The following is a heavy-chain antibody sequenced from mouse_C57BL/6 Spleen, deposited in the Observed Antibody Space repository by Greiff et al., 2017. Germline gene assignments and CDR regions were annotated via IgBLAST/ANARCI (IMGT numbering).Heavy chain of an antibody. D-gene: IGHD4-1*01. CDR3: ARYITLGYWYFDV. J-gene: IGHJ1*03. Sequence: VQLVESGGGLVQPWGSLCLSCAVSGFSITAYYLSWVRHPLGKALEGLGFIRNKANGYTTEYSASVKGRFTISRDNSQSILYLQMNALRAEDSATYYCARYITLGYWYFDVWGTGTTVTVSS. CDR1: GFSITAYY. CDR2: IRNKANGYTT. V-gene: IGHV7-3*01.